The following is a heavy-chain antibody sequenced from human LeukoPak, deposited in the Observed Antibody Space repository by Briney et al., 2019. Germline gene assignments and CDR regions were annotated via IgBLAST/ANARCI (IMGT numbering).Heavy chain of an antibody. J-gene: IGHJ4*02. CDR3: ARKPIVNSAWYYFDY. V-gene: IGHV4-59*04. D-gene: IGHD3-22*01. CDR2: IYYSGSA. Sequence: ESLRLSCAASGFTLSSQDMNWIRQPPGKGLEWIGNIYYSGSAYYNPSLKSRVTMSVDTSKNQFSLKLSSVTAADTAVYYCARKPIVNSAWYYFDYWGQGTPVTVSS. CDR1: GFTLSSQD.